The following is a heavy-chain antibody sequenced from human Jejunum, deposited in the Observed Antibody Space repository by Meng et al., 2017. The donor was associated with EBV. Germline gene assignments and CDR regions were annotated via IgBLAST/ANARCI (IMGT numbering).Heavy chain of an antibody. J-gene: IGHJ4*02. Sequence: VHSGESAAEVKQPGASVRLSCKASGYTFTGYFIHWVRQAPGQGLEWMGRINPNSGGTSYTQKFQGRVTMTRDTSITTAYMELSRLGSDDTAVYYCARDYSDSSRQGYWGQGTLVTVSS. CDR2: INPNSGGT. CDR3: ARDYSDSSRQGY. V-gene: IGHV1-2*06. D-gene: IGHD3-22*01. CDR1: GYTFTGYF.